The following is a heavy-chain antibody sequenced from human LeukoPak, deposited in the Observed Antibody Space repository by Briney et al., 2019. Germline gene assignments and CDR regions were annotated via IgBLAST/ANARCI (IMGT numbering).Heavy chain of an antibody. D-gene: IGHD1-26*01. Sequence: GGSLRLSCAGSGFTFSSYSMNWVRQAPGKGLEWVSYIGSSSSTRYYADSVKGRFTISRDNAQNSLYLVMNSLRAEDTAVYYCTRDRIEGATPADYWGQGTLVTVSS. CDR1: GFTFSSYS. CDR2: IGSSSSTR. V-gene: IGHV3-48*01. J-gene: IGHJ4*02. CDR3: TRDRIEGATPADY.